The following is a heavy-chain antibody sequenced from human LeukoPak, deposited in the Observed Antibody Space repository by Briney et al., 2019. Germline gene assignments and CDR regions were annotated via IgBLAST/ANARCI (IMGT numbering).Heavy chain of an antibody. CDR2: ISPNSGTT. CDR1: GYTFTGYY. J-gene: IGHJ5*02. Sequence: ASVKVSCKASGYTFTGYYIYWVRQAPGQGLEWMGWISPNSGTTSYLQKFQGRVTMTRDTSITTAYMELSSLTSDDTAVYYCAKQRGDASLSESWGQGTLVTVSS. V-gene: IGHV1-2*02. D-gene: IGHD2-21*02. CDR3: AKQRGDASLSES.